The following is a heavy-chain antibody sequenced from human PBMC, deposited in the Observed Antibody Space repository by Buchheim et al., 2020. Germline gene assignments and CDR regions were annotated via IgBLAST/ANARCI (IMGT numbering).Heavy chain of an antibody. V-gene: IGHV4-31*03. CDR2: MYNSGST. J-gene: IGHJ4*02. CDR3: ARGTPRYYFDF. Sequence: QVQLQESGPGLVKPSQTLSLTCTVSGDSMEGGGFYWNWIRQHPGMGLEFIGYMYNSGSTYFNPSLRSRVTISADTSKNQFSLKLSSVTAADTAVYFCARGTPRYYFDFWGQGTL. CDR1: GDSMEGGGFY. D-gene: IGHD3-10*01.